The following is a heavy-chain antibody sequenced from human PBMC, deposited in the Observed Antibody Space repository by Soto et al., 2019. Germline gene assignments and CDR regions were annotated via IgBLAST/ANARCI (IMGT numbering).Heavy chain of an antibody. V-gene: IGHV1-3*05. D-gene: IGHD6-13*01. CDR3: PRGIAPYYFDY. Sequence: QVQLVQSGAEEKKPGASVKVSCKASGYTFTSYAMHWVRQAPGQRLEWMGWINAGNGNTKYSQKFQGRVTITRDTSASPADREPSSLRSAGWGVYYCPRGIAPYYFDYCGQGTLVTVSS. CDR1: GYTFTSYA. CDR2: INAGNGNT. J-gene: IGHJ4*02.